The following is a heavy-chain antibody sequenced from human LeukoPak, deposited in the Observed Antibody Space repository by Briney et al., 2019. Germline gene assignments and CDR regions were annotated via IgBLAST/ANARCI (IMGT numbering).Heavy chain of an antibody. CDR1: GGSITSSSYY. V-gene: IGHV4-39*07. J-gene: IGHJ3*02. Sequence: SETLSPTCTVSGGSITSSSYYWGWIRQPPGKGLEWIGSVYYSGNSYNNPSLKSRVTLSVDTSKNQFSLKLSSVTAADTAIYYCTREYGFMTTVFHAFDIWGQGTVVTVSS. CDR2: VYYSGNS. CDR3: TREYGFMTTVFHAFDI. D-gene: IGHD4-17*01.